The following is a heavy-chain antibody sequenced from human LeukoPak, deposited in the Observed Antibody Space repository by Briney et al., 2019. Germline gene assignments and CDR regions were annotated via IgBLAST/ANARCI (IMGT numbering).Heavy chain of an antibody. CDR1: GPSISSGDYY. Sequence: PSETLSLTCTVSGPSISSGDYYWSWIRQPPGRGLEWIGYVYHSGTTYYNPSLKSRVTISVDTSKNQFSLKLSSVTAADTAVYYCARISDIVVVPAARGYFDYWGQGTLVTVSS. CDR2: VYHSGTT. D-gene: IGHD2-2*01. J-gene: IGHJ4*02. V-gene: IGHV4-30-4*01. CDR3: ARISDIVVVPAARGYFDY.